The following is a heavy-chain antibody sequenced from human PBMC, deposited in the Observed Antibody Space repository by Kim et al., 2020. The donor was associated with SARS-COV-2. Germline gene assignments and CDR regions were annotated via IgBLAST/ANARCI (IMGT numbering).Heavy chain of an antibody. CDR1: GGSISSYY. CDR3: ARDKRIFGVVIQDYYYYGMDV. CDR2: IYYSGST. J-gene: IGHJ6*02. V-gene: IGHV4-59*13. Sequence: SETLSLTCTVSGGSISSYYWSWIRQPPGKGLEWIGYIYYSGSTNYNPSLKSRVTISVDTSKNQFSLKLSSVTAADTAVYYCARDKRIFGVVIQDYYYYGMDVWGQGTTVTVSS. D-gene: IGHD3-3*01.